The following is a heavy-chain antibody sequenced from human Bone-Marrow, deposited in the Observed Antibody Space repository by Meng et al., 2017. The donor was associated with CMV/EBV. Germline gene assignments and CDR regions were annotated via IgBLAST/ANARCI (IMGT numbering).Heavy chain of an antibody. CDR2: ISYDGSNK. CDR3: ASLIVVVPAGIYYGMDV. J-gene: IGHJ6*02. V-gene: IGHV3-30*04. CDR1: GFTFSTYA. Sequence: GESLKISCAASGFTFSTYAMHWVRQAPGKGLEWVAVISYDGSNKYYTDSVKGRFTISRDNSKNTVYLQMNSLRAEDTAVYYCASLIVVVPAGIYYGMDVWGQGTTVTFPS. D-gene: IGHD2-2*01.